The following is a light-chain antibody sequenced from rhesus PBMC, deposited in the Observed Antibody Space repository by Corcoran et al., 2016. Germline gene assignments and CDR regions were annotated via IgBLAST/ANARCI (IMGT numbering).Light chain of an antibody. CDR2: DVS. Sequence: QSALTQPPSVSKSHGQSDTISCPGTSSDIGGYNDVSWYQQHPGPAPRLLIYDVSKRPQGVSDRFPGSKSGNTASLTISGLQAEDDPYYYCSSSRSGRHIFGAGTRLTVL. J-gene: IGLJ1*01. CDR3: SSSRSGRHI. CDR1: SSDIGGYND. V-gene: IGLV2S9*01.